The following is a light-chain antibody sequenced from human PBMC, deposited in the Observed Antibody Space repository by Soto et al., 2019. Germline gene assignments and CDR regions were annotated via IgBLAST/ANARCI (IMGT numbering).Light chain of an antibody. V-gene: IGLV3-21*04. Sequence: SSELTQPPSVSVAPGMTARMPCGGNSIGSRSVHWYQQKPGQAPIMVISFDTDRPSGIPERFSGSNSGNTATLIISTVEAGDEADYYCQVWDSTGDQVVFGGGTKVTVL. CDR2: FDT. J-gene: IGLJ2*01. CDR3: QVWDSTGDQVV. CDR1: SIGSRS.